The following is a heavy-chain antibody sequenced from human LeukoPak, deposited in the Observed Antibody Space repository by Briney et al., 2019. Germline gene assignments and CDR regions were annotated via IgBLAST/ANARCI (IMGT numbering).Heavy chain of an antibody. CDR2: INPKSGGT. CDR1: GYTFTGYY. J-gene: IGHJ4*02. V-gene: IGHV1-2*06. D-gene: IGHD6-19*01. CDR3: ARVWDSGWSVFEY. Sequence: ASVKVSCKASGYTFTGYYIYWVRQAHGQGLEWMGRINPKSGGTNYAQKFQGRVTMTSDTSISTAYMELSRVTPDDTAVYYCARVWDSGWSVFEYWGQGTLVTVSS.